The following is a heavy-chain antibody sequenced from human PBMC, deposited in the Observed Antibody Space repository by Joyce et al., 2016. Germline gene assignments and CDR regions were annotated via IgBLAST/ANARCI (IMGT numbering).Heavy chain of an antibody. D-gene: IGHD1-14*01. CDR1: GYIFGTYY. CDR3: ARERPTTGGFDV. J-gene: IGHJ3*01. V-gene: IGHV1-46*01. Sequence: QVQLAQSGAEVEKPGASVKVSCKASGYIFGTYYMHWVRQAPGQGLEWMGVIHTSGESTNSAQKFQGRVTITRDASTSTVFMELSGLRSEDTAVYYCARERPTTGGFDVWGQGTMVTVSS. CDR2: IHTSGEST.